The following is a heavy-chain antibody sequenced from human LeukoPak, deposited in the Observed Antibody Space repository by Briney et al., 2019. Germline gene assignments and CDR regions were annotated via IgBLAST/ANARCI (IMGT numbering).Heavy chain of an antibody. D-gene: IGHD5-18*01. CDR3: ARAGYSYGRFDY. CDR2: IYYSGST. CDR1: GGSISSGGYY. J-gene: IGHJ4*02. Sequence: SETLSLTCTVSGGSISSGGYYWSWIRQHPGKGLEWLGYIYYSGSTYYNPSLKSRVTISVDTSKNQFSLKLSSVTAADTAVYYCARAGYSYGRFDYWGQGTLVTVSS. V-gene: IGHV4-31*03.